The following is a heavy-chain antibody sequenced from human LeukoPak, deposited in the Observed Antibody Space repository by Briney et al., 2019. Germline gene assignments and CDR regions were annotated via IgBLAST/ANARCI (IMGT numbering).Heavy chain of an antibody. V-gene: IGHV4-38-2*02. J-gene: IGHJ4*02. CDR1: GYSISSGYY. Sequence: SETLSLTCIVSGYSISSGYYWGWIRQPPGKGLEWIGIIHHSGSTHYNPSLKSRVTISQDTSKNQFSLKLTSVTAADTAVHFCARARMYGSGSFPYYFDYWGQGSLVTVSS. CDR3: ARARMYGSGSFPYYFDY. CDR2: IHHSGST. D-gene: IGHD3-10*01.